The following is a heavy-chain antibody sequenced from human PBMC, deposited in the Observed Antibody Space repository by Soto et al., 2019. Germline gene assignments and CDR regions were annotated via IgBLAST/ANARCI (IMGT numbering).Heavy chain of an antibody. J-gene: IGHJ5*02. D-gene: IGHD2-2*01. V-gene: IGHV3-23*01. CDR1: GFTFSSYA. CDR2: ISGSGGST. CDR3: AKSPFIVVVPAAVNWFDP. Sequence: GGSLRLSCAASGFTFSSYAMSWVRQAPGKGLEWVSAISGSGGSTYYADSVKGRFTISRDNSKNTLYLQMNSLRAEDTAVYYCAKSPFIVVVPAAVNWFDPWGQGTLVTVSS.